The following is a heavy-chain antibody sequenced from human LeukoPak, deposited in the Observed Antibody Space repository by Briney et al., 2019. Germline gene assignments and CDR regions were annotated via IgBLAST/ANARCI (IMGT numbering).Heavy chain of an antibody. CDR2: LYYSDIT. D-gene: IGHD2-21*02. V-gene: IGHV4-59*01. J-gene: IGHJ1*01. CDR1: GDSIDSYY. Sequence: RPSETLSLTCTVSGDSIDSYYFSWIRQPPGRGLECIGSLYYSDITTYNPSLKSRVTISADTSKNQISLNLTSVTAADTALYYCARADIASCGGDGFYPEYFHQWGQGTLVTVSS. CDR3: ARADIASCGGDGFYPEYFHQ.